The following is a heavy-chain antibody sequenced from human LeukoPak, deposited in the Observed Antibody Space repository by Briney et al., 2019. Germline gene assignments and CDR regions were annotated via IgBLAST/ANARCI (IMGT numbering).Heavy chain of an antibody. J-gene: IGHJ6*02. V-gene: IGHV4-59*01. Sequence: SETLSLTCTVSGGSISSYYWSWIRQPPGKGLEWIGYIYYSESTNYNPSLKSRVTISVDTSKNQFSLKLSSVTAADTAVYYCARVDSIIAVAGSGNGMDVWGQGTTVTVSS. CDR3: ARVDSIIAVAGSGNGMDV. D-gene: IGHD6-19*01. CDR1: GGSISSYY. CDR2: IYYSEST.